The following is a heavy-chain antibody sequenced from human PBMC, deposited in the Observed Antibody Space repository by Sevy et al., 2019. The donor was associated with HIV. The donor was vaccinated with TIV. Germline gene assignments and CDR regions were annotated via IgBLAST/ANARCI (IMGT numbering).Heavy chain of an antibody. D-gene: IGHD2-15*01. CDR3: ARDRSQDAPIDD. CDR1: GFTFSSYG. J-gene: IGHJ4*02. V-gene: IGHV3-33*01. Sequence: GGSLRLSCAASGFTFSSYGMHWVRQAPGKGLEWVAVIWHDGKNEDYADSVQGRFTISRDNSKNSLYLQMNSLRGEDTAVYYCARDRSQDAPIDDWGQGTTVTVSS. CDR2: IWHDGKNE.